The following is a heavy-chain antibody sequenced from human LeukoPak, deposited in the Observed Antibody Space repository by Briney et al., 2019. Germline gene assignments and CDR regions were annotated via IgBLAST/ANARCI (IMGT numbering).Heavy chain of an antibody. Sequence: GGSLRLSCAASGFTFDDYAMHWVRQAPGKGLEWVSGISWNSNSIDYADSVKGRFTISRDNAKNSLYLQMISLRAEDTALYYCARDHRAELHDAFDIWGQGTMVTVSS. J-gene: IGHJ3*02. CDR3: ARDHRAELHDAFDI. D-gene: IGHD1-26*01. CDR2: ISWNSNSI. CDR1: GFTFDDYA. V-gene: IGHV3-9*01.